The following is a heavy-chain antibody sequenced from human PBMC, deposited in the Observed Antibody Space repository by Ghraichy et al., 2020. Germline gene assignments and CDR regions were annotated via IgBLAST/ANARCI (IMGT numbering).Heavy chain of an antibody. V-gene: IGHV3-11*01. D-gene: IGHD6-13*01. CDR3: ATHSSRLSMDFDY. CDR1: GFTFSDYY. CDR2: ISSSGSTI. J-gene: IGHJ4*02. Sequence: GGSLRLSCAASGFTFSDYYMSWIRQAPGKGLEWVSYISSSGSTIYYADSVKGRFTISRDNSKNTLYLQMNSLRAEDTAVYYCATHSSRLSMDFDYWGQGTLVTVSS.